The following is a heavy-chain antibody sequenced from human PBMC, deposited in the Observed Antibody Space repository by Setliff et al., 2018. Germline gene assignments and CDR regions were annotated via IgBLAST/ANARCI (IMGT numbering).Heavy chain of an antibody. CDR3: VRGLQAGSWEPYYFDS. CDR1: GGSFSGYV. J-gene: IGHJ4*02. V-gene: IGHV4-34*01. D-gene: IGHD3-10*01. CDR2: INHAGRT. Sequence: SETLSLTCAVYGGSFSGYVWTFIRQSPGKGLEWIGEINHAGRTNYNPSLGSRVSILVNTSKNQFSPKLTSATVADTAVYYCVRGLQAGSWEPYYFDSWGRGTLVTVSS.